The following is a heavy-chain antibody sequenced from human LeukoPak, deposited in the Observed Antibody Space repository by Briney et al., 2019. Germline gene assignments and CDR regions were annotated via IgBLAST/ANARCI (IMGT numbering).Heavy chain of an antibody. Sequence: PGGSLRLSCAASGFTFSNYAMSWVRQAPGKGLEWVSTISGSGRNTYYADSVKGRFTISRDNSKNTLYLQMNSLRAEDTAVYHCAKDLNYGAPRAFDIWGQGTMVTVSS. D-gene: IGHD4-17*01. CDR2: ISGSGRNT. CDR1: GFTFSNYA. J-gene: IGHJ3*02. V-gene: IGHV3-23*01. CDR3: AKDLNYGAPRAFDI.